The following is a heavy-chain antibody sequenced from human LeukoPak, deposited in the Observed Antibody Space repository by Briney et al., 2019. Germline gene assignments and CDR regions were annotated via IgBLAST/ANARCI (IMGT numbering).Heavy chain of an antibody. D-gene: IGHD6-6*01. V-gene: IGHV4-59*08. Sequence: ASETLSLTCPVSGGSISSYYWSWIRQPPGKGLEWIGYIYYSGSTNYNPSLKSRVTISVDTSKNQFSLNLSSVTAADTAVYYCARTRILYSSSSSYFDYWGQGTLVTVSS. CDR3: ARTRILYSSSSSYFDY. CDR2: IYYSGST. J-gene: IGHJ4*02. CDR1: GGSISSYY.